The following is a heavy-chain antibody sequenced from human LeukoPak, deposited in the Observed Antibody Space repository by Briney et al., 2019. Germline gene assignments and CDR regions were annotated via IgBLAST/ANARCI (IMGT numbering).Heavy chain of an antibody. J-gene: IGHJ4*02. CDR3: AREFTGYGNTDY. CDR1: GFSLSMYW. D-gene: IGHD5-12*01. Sequence: GGSLRLSCTAAGFSLSMYWMSWVRQAPGKGLEWVANIRSDGVEKHYVDSVRGRFTISTDTAKNTLYLQMNSLRADDTAVYYCAREFTGYGNTDYWGQGTLVTVPS. CDR2: IRSDGVEK. V-gene: IGHV3-7*03.